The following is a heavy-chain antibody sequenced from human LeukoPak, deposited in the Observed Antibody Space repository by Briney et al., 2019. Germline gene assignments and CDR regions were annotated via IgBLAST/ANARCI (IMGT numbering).Heavy chain of an antibody. J-gene: IGHJ4*02. V-gene: IGHV4-61*02. CDR1: GGSISSGSYY. D-gene: IGHD6-19*01. CDR3: AREGTGGSGWYVGYYFDY. Sequence: SSETLSLTCTVSGGSISSGSYYWSWIRQPAGKGLEWIGRIYTSGSTNYNPSLKSRVTISVDTSKNQFSLKLSSVTAADTAVYYCAREGTGGSGWYVGYYFDYWGQGTLVTVSS. CDR2: IYTSGST.